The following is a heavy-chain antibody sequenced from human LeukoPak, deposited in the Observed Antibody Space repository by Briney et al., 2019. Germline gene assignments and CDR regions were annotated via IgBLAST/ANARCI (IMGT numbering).Heavy chain of an antibody. CDR3: ARDLGQYYDTSDNWFDP. Sequence: GGSLRLSCAASEFTFSRYWMHWVRQAPGKGLVWVSRINSDGSTTNYADSVKGRFTISRDNAKSTLYLQMNSLRAEDTAVYYCARDLGQYYDTSDNWFDPWGQGTLVTVSS. J-gene: IGHJ5*02. V-gene: IGHV3-74*01. D-gene: IGHD3-22*01. CDR2: INSDGSTT. CDR1: EFTFSRYW.